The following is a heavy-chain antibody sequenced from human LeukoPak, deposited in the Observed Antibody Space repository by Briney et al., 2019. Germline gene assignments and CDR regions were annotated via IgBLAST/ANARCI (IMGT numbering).Heavy chain of an antibody. CDR2: ISGSGGST. D-gene: IGHD5-18*01. CDR3: AKDRTQHTPNYFDY. V-gene: IGHV3-23*01. CDR1: GFTFSSYA. J-gene: IGHJ4*02. Sequence: PGGSLRLSCAASGFTFSSYAMSWVRQAPGKGLEWVSAISGSGGSTYYADSVKGRFTISRDNSKNTLFLQMNSLRAEDSAVYYCAKDRTQHTPNYFDYWGQGTLVTISS.